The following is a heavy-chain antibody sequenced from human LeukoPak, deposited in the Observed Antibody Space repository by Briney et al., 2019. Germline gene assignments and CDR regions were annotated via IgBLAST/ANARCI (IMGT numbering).Heavy chain of an antibody. D-gene: IGHD1-26*01. CDR2: IKQDGSEK. V-gene: IGHV3-7*01. CDR1: GFSFSSYW. CDR3: ARVLDSGNYPRPLDY. Sequence: GGSLRLSCAASGFSFSSYWMTWVRQAPGKGLEWLANIKQDGSEKYYVDSVKGRFTISRDNAKNSLYLQMNSLRAEDTAVYYCARVLDSGNYPRPLDYWGQGALVTVSS. J-gene: IGHJ4*02.